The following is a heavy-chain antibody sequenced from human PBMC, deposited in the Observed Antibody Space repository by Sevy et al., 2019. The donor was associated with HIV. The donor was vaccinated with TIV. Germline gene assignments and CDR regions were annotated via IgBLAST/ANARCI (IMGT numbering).Heavy chain of an antibody. CDR1: GYTFTSYA. Sequence: ASVKVSCKASGYTFTSYAMNWVRQAAGQGLEWMGWINTNTGNPTYAQGFTGRFVFSLDTSVSTAYLQISSLKAEDTAVYYCARVRGYCSGGSCLPVYYYYGMDVWGQGTTVTVSS. D-gene: IGHD2-15*01. J-gene: IGHJ6*02. V-gene: IGHV7-4-1*02. CDR2: INTNTGNP. CDR3: ARVRGYCSGGSCLPVYYYYGMDV.